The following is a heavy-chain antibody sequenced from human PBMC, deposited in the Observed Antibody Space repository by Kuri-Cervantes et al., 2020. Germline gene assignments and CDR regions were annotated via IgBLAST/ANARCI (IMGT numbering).Heavy chain of an antibody. CDR1: GLTFSSYW. Sequence: GGSLRLSCAASGLTFSSYWMHWVRQAPGKGLVWVSRINSDGSSTSYADSVKGRFTISRDNAKNTLYLQMNSLRAEDTAIYYCASGYSSGWYSGGRDYWGQGTLVTVSS. J-gene: IGHJ4*02. CDR3: ASGYSSGWYSGGRDY. D-gene: IGHD6-19*01. V-gene: IGHV3-74*01. CDR2: INSDGSST.